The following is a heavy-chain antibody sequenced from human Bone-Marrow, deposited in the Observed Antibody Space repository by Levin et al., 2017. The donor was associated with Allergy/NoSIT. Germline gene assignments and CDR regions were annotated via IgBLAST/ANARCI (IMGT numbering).Heavy chain of an antibody. CDR3: ARAPSGGDFWSVEH. CDR1: GGTFSSYT. D-gene: IGHD3-3*01. J-gene: IGHJ5*02. Sequence: KISCKASGGTFSSYTISWVRQAPGQGLEWMGRIIPILGIANYAQKFQGRVTITADKSTSTAYMELSSLRSEDTAVYYCARAPSGGDFWSVEHWGQGTLVTVSS. V-gene: IGHV1-69*02. CDR2: IIPILGIA.